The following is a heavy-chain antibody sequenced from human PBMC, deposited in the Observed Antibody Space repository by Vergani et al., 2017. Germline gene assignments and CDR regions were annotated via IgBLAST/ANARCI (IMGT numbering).Heavy chain of an antibody. CDR2: IDWDDDK. V-gene: IGHV2-5*02. CDR3: AHRLRFWEWSLFDY. D-gene: IGHD3-3*01. J-gene: IGHJ4*02. Sequence: QITLKESGPTLVKPTPTLTLTCTFSGFSLSTSGVGVGWIRQPPGKALEWLALIDWDDDKRNSPSLKSRLTITKDTSKNQVVLTMTNMDPVDTATYYCAHRLRFWEWSLFDYWGQGTLVTVSS. CDR1: GFSLSTSGVG.